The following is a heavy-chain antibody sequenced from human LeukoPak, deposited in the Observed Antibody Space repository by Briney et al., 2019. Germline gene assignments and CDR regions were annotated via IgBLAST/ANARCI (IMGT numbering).Heavy chain of an antibody. CDR3: AKGRYHYSRGYYSLDYFDY. Sequence: PGGSLRLSCAASGFTFSTYAMTWVRQAPGKGLAWVSSISGNGVDTYNADSVKGRFTLSRDNSKNTLYLHMNSLRAEDTAVYYCAKGRYHYSRGYYSLDYFDYWGQGTLVTVSS. CDR1: GFTFSTYA. D-gene: IGHD3-22*01. CDR2: ISGNGVDT. J-gene: IGHJ4*02. V-gene: IGHV3-23*01.